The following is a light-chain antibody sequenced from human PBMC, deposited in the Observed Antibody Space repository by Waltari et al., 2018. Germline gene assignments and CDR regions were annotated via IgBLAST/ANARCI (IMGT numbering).Light chain of an antibody. CDR2: KGD. Sequence: QSVVTQEPSLSVSPGGTVTITCDLSSGSISSTSYATWYQQTPGQAPRTLIYKGDSRSSGVPDRFSGSVLGNTAALTVTGAQADDESDYYCALYMGSGIWVFGGGTKLTVL. J-gene: IGLJ3*02. CDR1: SGSISSTSY. V-gene: IGLV8-61*01. CDR3: ALYMGSGIWV.